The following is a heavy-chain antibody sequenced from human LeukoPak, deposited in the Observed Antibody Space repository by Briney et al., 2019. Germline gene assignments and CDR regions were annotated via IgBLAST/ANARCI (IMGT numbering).Heavy chain of an antibody. Sequence: GGSLRLSCAASGIYFWRHAMNWVRQAPGKGLEWVSGIYGAATGTYYADSVKGRFTISRDNSKNTVWLQMNSLRAEDTAVYYCAKSLHDSSTYWSEFRGFDIWGQGTMVTVPS. J-gene: IGHJ3*02. D-gene: IGHD4-11*01. CDR1: GIYFWRHA. CDR3: AKSLHDSSTYWSEFRGFDI. V-gene: IGHV3-23*01. CDR2: IYGAATGT.